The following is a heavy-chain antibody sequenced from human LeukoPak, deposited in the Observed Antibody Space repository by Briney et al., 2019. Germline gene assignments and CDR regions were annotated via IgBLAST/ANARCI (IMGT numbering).Heavy chain of an antibody. CDR3: ARQTPDYGDSHFDY. Sequence: PGGSLRLSCAASGFTFSSYSMNWVRQAPGKGLEWVSSISSSSSYIYYADSVKGRFTISRDNAKNSLYLQMNSLRAEDTAVYYCARQTPDYGDSHFDYWGQGTLVTVSS. CDR1: GFTFSSYS. V-gene: IGHV3-21*01. D-gene: IGHD4-17*01. CDR2: ISSSSSYI. J-gene: IGHJ4*02.